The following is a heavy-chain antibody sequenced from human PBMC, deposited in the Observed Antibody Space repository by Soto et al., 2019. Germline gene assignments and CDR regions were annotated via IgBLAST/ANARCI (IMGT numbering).Heavy chain of an antibody. D-gene: IGHD1-1*01. CDR3: ARDKDRLQLGGNYYYILDV. J-gene: IGHJ6*02. Sequence: QVQLVQSGAEVKKPGSSVKVSCKASGGTFRTSAISWVRQAPGQGLEWVGGIMPVFRRPKYAQNFQDRVTITADEPTSTAYMELSSLRSDDPAVYYCARDKDRLQLGGNYYYILDVWGQGTAVTVSS. CDR1: GGTFRTSA. V-gene: IGHV1-69*12. CDR2: IMPVFRRP.